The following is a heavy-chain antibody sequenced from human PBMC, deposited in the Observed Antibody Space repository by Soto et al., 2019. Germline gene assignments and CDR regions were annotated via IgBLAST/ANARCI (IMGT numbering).Heavy chain of an antibody. Sequence: GASVKVSCKASGYTFTSYYMHWVRQAPGQGREWMGIINPSGGSTSYAQKFQGRVTMTRDTSTSTVYMELSSLRSEDTAVYYCASDRVVVVPAAIRGYCSGGSCPKCNWFDPWGQGXLVSVAS. J-gene: IGHJ5*02. CDR2: INPSGGST. CDR3: ASDRVVVVPAAIRGYCSGGSCPKCNWFDP. CDR1: GYTFTSYY. D-gene: IGHD2-15*01. V-gene: IGHV1-46*01.